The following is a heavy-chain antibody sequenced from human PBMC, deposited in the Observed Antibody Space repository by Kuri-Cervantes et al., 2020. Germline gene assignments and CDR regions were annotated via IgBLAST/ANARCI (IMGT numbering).Heavy chain of an antibody. J-gene: IGHJ4*02. D-gene: IGHD3-22*01. CDR2: IYTSGST. CDR3: ARAPLSRIRHYYDSSGNGYYFDY. CDR1: GGSISSYY. Sequence: SETLSLTCTVSGGSISSYYWSWIRQPAGKGLEWIGRIYTSGSTNYNPSLKSRVTMSVDTSKNQFSLKLSSVTAADTAVYYCARAPLSRIRHYYDSSGNGYYFDYWGQGTLVTVSS. V-gene: IGHV4-4*07.